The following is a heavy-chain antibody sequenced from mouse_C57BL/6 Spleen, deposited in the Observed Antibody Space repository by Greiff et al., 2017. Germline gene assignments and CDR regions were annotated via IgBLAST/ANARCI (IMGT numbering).Heavy chain of an antibody. Sequence: EVQLVESEGGLVQPGSSMKLSCTASGFTFSDYYMAWVRQVPEKGLEWVANINYDGSSTYYLDSLKSRFIISRDNAKNILYLQMSSLKSEDTATYYCARGWLPPSFDYWGQGTTLTVSS. CDR1: GFTFSDYY. V-gene: IGHV5-16*01. D-gene: IGHD2-2*01. CDR2: INYDGSST. J-gene: IGHJ2*01. CDR3: ARGWLPPSFDY.